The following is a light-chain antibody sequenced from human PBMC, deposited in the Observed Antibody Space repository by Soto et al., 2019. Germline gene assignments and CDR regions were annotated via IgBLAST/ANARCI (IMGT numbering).Light chain of an antibody. CDR3: QQLET. Sequence: EIVLTQSPGTLSLSPGERATLSCRASQSVDSNYLAWYQQRPGQAPRLLTHGASSRATGIPDRFSGSGSGTDFSLTISRLEPEDFAVYYCQQLETFGQGTKLEIK. CDR1: QSVDSNY. V-gene: IGKV3-20*01. J-gene: IGKJ2*01. CDR2: GAS.